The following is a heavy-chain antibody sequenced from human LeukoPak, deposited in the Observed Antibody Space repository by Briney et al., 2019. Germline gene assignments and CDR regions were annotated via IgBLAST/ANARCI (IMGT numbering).Heavy chain of an antibody. Sequence: SETLSLTCTVSGVSISTSNSYWGWIRQPPGKGLEWIGSMYYTGNTYYNASLKSRVTISIDTSKNQISLRLTSVTATDTAMYYCARGQHFQWLVPRGRIHYYYYMDVWGKGTTVTVSS. V-gene: IGHV4-39*01. D-gene: IGHD6-19*01. CDR2: MYYTGNT. CDR1: GVSISTSNSY. J-gene: IGHJ6*03. CDR3: ARGQHFQWLVPRGRIHYYYYMDV.